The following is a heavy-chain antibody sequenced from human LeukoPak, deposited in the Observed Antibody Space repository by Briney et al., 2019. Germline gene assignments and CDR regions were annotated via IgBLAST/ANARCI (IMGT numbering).Heavy chain of an antibody. V-gene: IGHV4-59*01. Sequence: SETLSLTCTVSGGSISRYYWSWIRQPPGKGLEWIGYIYYSGSTNYNPSLKSRFTISVDTSNNQFSLKLSSVTAADTAVYYCAGGPRYSGSYWAYYSMDVWGKGTPVTISS. CDR2: IYYSGST. CDR1: GGSISRYY. J-gene: IGHJ6*03. D-gene: IGHD1-26*01. CDR3: AGGPRYSGSYWAYYSMDV.